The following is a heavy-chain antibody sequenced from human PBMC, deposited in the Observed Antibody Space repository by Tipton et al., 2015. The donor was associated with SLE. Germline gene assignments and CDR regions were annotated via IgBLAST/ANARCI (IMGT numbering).Heavy chain of an antibody. V-gene: IGHV4-61*09. Sequence: TLSLTCTVSGGSISRGSYYWSWIRQPAGKGLEWIGHIYTSKSTYYNPSLKSRVTISMDTSSNQFSLMLSSVAAADTAVYYCAQTNWWGPGVGFGELTWGQGMLVTVSS. D-gene: IGHD3-10*01. J-gene: IGHJ4*02. CDR1: GGSISRGSYY. CDR3: AQTNWWGPGVGFGELT. CDR2: IYTSKST.